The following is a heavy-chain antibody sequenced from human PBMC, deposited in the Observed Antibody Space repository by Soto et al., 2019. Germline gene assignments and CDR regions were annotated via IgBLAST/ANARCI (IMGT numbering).Heavy chain of an antibody. V-gene: IGHV3-23*01. CDR3: AKTLRQWLVGNAMDV. D-gene: IGHD6-19*01. CDR2: ISDGGVST. J-gene: IGHJ6*02. CDR1: GFTFSTYC. Sequence: PGGSLRLSCAASGFTFSTYCMSWVRQAPGKGLEWVSGISDGGVSTDYADSVKGRFTISRDNPKNTLYLQMNSLRAEDTAVYYCAKTLRQWLVGNAMDVWGQGTTVTVSS.